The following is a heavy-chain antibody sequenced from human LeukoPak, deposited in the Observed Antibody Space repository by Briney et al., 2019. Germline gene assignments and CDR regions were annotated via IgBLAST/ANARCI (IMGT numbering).Heavy chain of an antibody. V-gene: IGHV4-34*01. J-gene: IGHJ4*02. CDR2: IYYSGST. Sequence: SETLSLTCAVYGGSFSGYYWSWIRQPPGKGLEWIGSIYYSGSTYYNPSLKSRVSISVHTSKNQFSLKLTSVTAADTAVYYCARIETYSSGWYDAFFDYWGQGTLVTVSS. CDR1: GGSFSGYY. CDR3: ARIETYSSGWYDAFFDY. D-gene: IGHD6-19*01.